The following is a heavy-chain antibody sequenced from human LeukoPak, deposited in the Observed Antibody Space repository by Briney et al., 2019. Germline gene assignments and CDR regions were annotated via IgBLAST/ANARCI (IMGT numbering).Heavy chain of an antibody. D-gene: IGHD5-24*01. CDR2: ISGSGRGSNT. Sequence: GGSLRLSCVASGFIFNNSAMSWVRQAPGKGLEWVSTISGSGRGSNTYYADSLKGRFTISRDNSKNTLYLQMNSLRAEDTAIYYCAKSGYNRFDYWGQGTLVTVSS. J-gene: IGHJ4*02. V-gene: IGHV3-23*01. CDR1: GFIFNNSA. CDR3: AKSGYNRFDY.